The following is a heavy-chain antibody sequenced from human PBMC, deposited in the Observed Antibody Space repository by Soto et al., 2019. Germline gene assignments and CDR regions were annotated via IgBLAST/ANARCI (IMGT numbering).Heavy chain of an antibody. CDR1: GFIFSTYA. V-gene: IGHV3-23*01. CDR3: AHPRGYGVFDAVDI. D-gene: IGHD4-17*01. J-gene: IGHJ3*02. CDR2: INSNGGST. Sequence: PGGSLRLSCAASGFIFSTYAMNWVRQAPGKGLEWVSAINSNGGSTYYAESVRGRFSTSRDNSFNTLYLQMSSLRTEDTAVYYCAHPRGYGVFDAVDIWGQGTMVTVSS.